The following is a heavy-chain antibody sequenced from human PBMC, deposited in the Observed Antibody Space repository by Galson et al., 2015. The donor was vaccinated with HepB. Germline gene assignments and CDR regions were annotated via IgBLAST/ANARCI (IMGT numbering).Heavy chain of an antibody. J-gene: IGHJ4*02. CDR2: ISYDGSNK. CDR1: GFTFSSYA. D-gene: IGHD5-18*01. V-gene: IGHV3-30-3*01. CDR3: ARVGVYTAMVYYFDY. Sequence: SLRLSCAASGFTFSSYAMHWVRQAPGKGLEWVAVISYDGSNKYYADSVEGRFTISRDNSKNTLYLQMNSLRAEDTAVYYCARVGVYTAMVYYFDYWGQGTLVTVSS.